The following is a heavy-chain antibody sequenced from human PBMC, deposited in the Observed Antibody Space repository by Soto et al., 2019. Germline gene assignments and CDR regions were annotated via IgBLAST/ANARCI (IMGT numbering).Heavy chain of an antibody. CDR1: GFTLSNHW. Sequence: GGSLRLSCVASGFTLSNHWMYWVRQVPGKGLVWVSRISTDGSKTEYADSVQGRFTISRDNAKNTMFLQVDSLRVEDTGVYYCARGPGHGGSYYEHWGQGTLVTVSS. V-gene: IGHV3-74*03. CDR3: ARGPGHGGSYYEH. D-gene: IGHD1-26*01. J-gene: IGHJ4*02. CDR2: ISTDGSKT.